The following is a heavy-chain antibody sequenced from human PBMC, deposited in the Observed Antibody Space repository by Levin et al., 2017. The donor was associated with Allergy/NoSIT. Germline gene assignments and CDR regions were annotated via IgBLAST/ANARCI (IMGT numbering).Heavy chain of an antibody. CDR3: ANPTKLLWFGDPYFDY. CDR2: ISGSGGST. J-gene: IGHJ4*02. V-gene: IGHV3-23*01. Sequence: GGSLRLSCAASGFTFSSYAMSWVRQAPGKGLEWVSAISGSGGSTYYADSVKGRFTISRDNSKNTLYLQMNSLRAEDTAVYYCANPTKLLWFGDPYFDYWGQGTLVTVSS. CDR1: GFTFSSYA. D-gene: IGHD3-10*01.